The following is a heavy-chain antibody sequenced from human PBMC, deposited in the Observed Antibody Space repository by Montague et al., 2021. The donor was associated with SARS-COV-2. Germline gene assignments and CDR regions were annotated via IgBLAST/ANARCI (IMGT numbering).Heavy chain of an antibody. CDR1: GGSFSGNY. CDR3: ARGQQGVNMALVVIGFYYYMDV. D-gene: IGHD2-8*02. Sequence: SETLSLTCAVSGGSFSGNYWSWVRQPPGEGLQWIGEINQSGDINYNPSLKSRVTISVDTSRNQFSLKLTSVTAADTAVYFRARGQQGVNMALVVIGFYYYMDVWGKGTTVTVSS. V-gene: IGHV4-34*01. CDR2: INQSGDI. J-gene: IGHJ6*03.